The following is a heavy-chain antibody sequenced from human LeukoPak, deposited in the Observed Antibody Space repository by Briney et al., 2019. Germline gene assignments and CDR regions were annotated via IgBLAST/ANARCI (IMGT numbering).Heavy chain of an antibody. CDR3: ARARTMITFGGIRHAFDI. Sequence: ASVKVPCKASGGTFSSYAMNWVRQAPGQGLEWVGRIIPLLGITNHAQKLQGRVTVTADTSTNTAYMELSSLISDDTAVYYCARARTMITFGGIRHAFDIWGQGTLVTVSS. J-gene: IGHJ3*02. CDR1: GGTFSSYA. V-gene: IGHV1-69*04. CDR2: IIPLLGIT. D-gene: IGHD3-16*01.